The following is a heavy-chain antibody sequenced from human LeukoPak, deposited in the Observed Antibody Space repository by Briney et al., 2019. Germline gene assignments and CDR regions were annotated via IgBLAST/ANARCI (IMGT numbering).Heavy chain of an antibody. CDR2: INHSGST. J-gene: IGHJ5*02. D-gene: IGHD3-10*01. CDR1: GGSFSGYY. Sequence: SETLSLTCAVYGGSFSGYYWSWIRQPPGKGLEWIGEINHSGSTNYNPSLKSRVTISVDASKNQFSLKLTSVTAADTAVYYCARDTGQYAPGTPGFTRFDPWGQGALVTVSS. V-gene: IGHV4-34*01. CDR3: ARDTGQYAPGTPGFTRFDP.